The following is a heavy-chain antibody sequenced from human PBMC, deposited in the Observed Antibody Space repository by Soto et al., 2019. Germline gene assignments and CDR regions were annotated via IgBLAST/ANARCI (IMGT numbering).Heavy chain of an antibody. CDR1: GCSFGDYG. V-gene: IGHV3-49*04. J-gene: IGHJ6*01. Sequence: PGGSLRLSPSGSGCSFGDYGVSWVRQVPGKGLEWIGVIRKKGFGGTAEYAASVKGRFIISRDDSQSVAYPQIYSLTTEDTAVYYCARAETRNYYYYYGMDVWGQGTTVTVSS. CDR3: ARAETRNYYYYYGMDV. D-gene: IGHD4-4*01. CDR2: IRKKGFGGTA.